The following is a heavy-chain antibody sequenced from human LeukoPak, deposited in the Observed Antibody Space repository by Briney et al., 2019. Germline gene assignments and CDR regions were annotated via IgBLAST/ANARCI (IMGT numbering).Heavy chain of an antibody. CDR2: IYSGGST. CDR1: GFTVSSNY. CDR3: AKDLGALTYGEGF. Sequence: PGGSLRLSCVASGFTVSSNYMSWVRQAPGKGLEWVSVIYSGGSTYYADSVKGRFTISRDNSKNTLSLQMNSLRVEDTALYYCAKDLGALTYGEGFWGQGTLVTVSS. J-gene: IGHJ4*02. V-gene: IGHV3-53*01. D-gene: IGHD3-16*01.